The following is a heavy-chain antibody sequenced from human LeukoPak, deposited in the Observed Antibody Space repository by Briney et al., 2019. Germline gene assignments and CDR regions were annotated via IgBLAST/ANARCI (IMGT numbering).Heavy chain of an antibody. CDR3: ARKELTYYSYAMDV. CDR2: ISWNSGTI. J-gene: IGHJ6*02. V-gene: IGHV3-9*01. CDR1: GFSFDDYA. Sequence: GGSLRLSCEASGFSFDDYAMYWVRQGPGKGLERVSGISWNSGTIDYADSVKGRFSISRDNAKNCLYLQMNSLRAEDTALYYCARKELTYYSYAMDVWGQGTTVTVSS. D-gene: IGHD1-26*01.